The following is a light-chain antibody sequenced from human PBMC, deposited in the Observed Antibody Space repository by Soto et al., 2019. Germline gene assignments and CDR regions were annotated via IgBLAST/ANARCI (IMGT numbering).Light chain of an antibody. V-gene: IGKV3-15*01. Sequence: EIVMTQSPATLSVSPGERATLSCRASQSVSSNLAWYQQKPGQAPRLIIYVASTRAPGIPARFSGSGSGTEFNLTISGMQSEDFAVYYCQHYNNWPPWTFGQGTKVEIK. CDR1: QSVSSN. CDR3: QHYNNWPPWT. J-gene: IGKJ1*01. CDR2: VAS.